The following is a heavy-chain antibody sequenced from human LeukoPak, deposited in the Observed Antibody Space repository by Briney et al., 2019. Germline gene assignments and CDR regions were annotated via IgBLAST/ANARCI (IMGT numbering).Heavy chain of an antibody. CDR2: INHRGGT. CDR1: GGSFSGYY. J-gene: IGHJ4*02. Sequence: SETLSLTCAVYGGSFSGYYWSWIRQPPGKGLEWIGEINHRGGTNYNPSLKSRVTISVDTSKNQFSLNLYSVTAADTAVYYCAREFRGGYFDYWGQGTLVTVSS. CDR3: AREFRGGYFDY. V-gene: IGHV4-34*01. D-gene: IGHD3-10*01.